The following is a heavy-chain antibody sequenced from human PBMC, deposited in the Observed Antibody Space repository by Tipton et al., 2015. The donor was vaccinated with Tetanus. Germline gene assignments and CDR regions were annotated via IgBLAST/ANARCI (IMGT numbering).Heavy chain of an antibody. CDR2: ISYSGSP. Sequence: TLSLTCTVSGASISTSRRFDWGWIRQPPGKGLEWIGSISYSGSPSNSPSLRSRVTRSVATSRNQFSLNLTSVAAADTAVYYCARPGVGGYTGYYFDFWGQGTVVTVSS. J-gene: IGHJ4*02. V-gene: IGHV4-39*01. D-gene: IGHD5-12*01. CDR1: GASISTSRRFD. CDR3: ARPGVGGYTGYYFDF.